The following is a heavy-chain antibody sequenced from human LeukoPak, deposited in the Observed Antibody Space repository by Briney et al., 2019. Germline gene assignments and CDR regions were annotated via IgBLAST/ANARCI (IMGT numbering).Heavy chain of an antibody. Sequence: SETLSLTCTVSGGSISSYYWSWTRQPPGKGLEWIGYIYYSGSTNYNPSLKSRVTISVDTSKNKFSLKLSSVTVAATAVYYYARAPGIAAADLDYWGQGTLVTVSS. V-gene: IGHV4-59*01. J-gene: IGHJ4*02. CDR3: ARAPGIAAADLDY. CDR2: IYYSGST. D-gene: IGHD6-13*01. CDR1: GGSISSYY.